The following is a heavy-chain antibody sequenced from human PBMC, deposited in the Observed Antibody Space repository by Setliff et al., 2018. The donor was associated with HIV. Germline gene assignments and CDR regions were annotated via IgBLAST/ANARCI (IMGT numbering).Heavy chain of an antibody. Sequence: PSETLSLTCTVSGDSINNYYWSWIRQPPGKGLEWIGYVYSTGSTNSKSSLKSRVTISVDTSKNQFSLKLSSVTAADTAVYYCARTSYNFWGGPDSWGQGTLVTVSS. J-gene: IGHJ4*02. CDR3: ARTSYNFWGGPDS. D-gene: IGHD3-3*01. CDR2: VYSTGST. CDR1: GDSINNYY. V-gene: IGHV4-59*08.